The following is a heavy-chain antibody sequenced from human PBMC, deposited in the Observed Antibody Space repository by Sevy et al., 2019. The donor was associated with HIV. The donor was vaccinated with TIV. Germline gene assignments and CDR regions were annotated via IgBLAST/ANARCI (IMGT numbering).Heavy chain of an antibody. V-gene: IGHV6-1*01. CDR3: ARESGTISAGTERYFDL. J-gene: IGHJ2*01. CDR1: GDSVSTNSAA. D-gene: IGHD6-13*01. CDR2: TYYRSKWFN. Sequence: SQTLSLTCAISGDSVSTNSAAWNWIRQSPSRGLEWLGRTYYRSKWFNEYAVPVKSRIIINPDTSKNQLSLQLNSVTPEDTAAYYCARESGTISAGTERYFDLWGRGTLVTVSS.